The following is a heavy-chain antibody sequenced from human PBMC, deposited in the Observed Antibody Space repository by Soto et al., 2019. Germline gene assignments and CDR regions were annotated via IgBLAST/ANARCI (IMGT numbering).Heavy chain of an antibody. D-gene: IGHD3-22*01. J-gene: IGHJ6*02. CDR1: GFTFSSYA. CDR3: AKNDSSGYYYYGMDV. CDR2: ISGSGGST. V-gene: IGHV3-23*01. Sequence: GGSLRLSCAASGFTFSSYAVSWVRQAPGKGLEWVSAISGSGGSTYYADSVKGRFTISRDNSKNTLYLQMNSLRAEDTAVYYCAKNDSSGYYYYGMDVWGQGTTVTVSS.